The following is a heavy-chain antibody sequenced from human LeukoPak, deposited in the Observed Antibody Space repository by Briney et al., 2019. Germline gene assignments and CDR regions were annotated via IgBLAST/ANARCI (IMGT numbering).Heavy chain of an antibody. CDR2: ISGSGNGAST. CDR3: VKDFGRVRGTPDS. J-gene: IGHJ4*02. D-gene: IGHD3-16*01. V-gene: IGHV3-64D*06. CDR1: GFVFSIYT. Sequence: GGSLRLSCSASGFVFSIYTMFWVRQAPGKGPEYVSTISGSGNGASTYYADSVKGRFTISRDDSKSLLYLQMNGLRGEDTAVYYCVKDFGRVRGTPDSWGQGTLVTVSP.